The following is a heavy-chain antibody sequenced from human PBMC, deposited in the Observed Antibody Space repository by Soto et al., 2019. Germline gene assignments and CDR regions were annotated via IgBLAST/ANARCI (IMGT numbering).Heavy chain of an antibody. J-gene: IGHJ3*02. CDR3: AREGWNTLGHAFDI. CDR2: INPNSGGT. Sequence: ASVKVSCKASGYTFTGYYMHWVRQAPGQGLEWMGWINPNSGGTNYAQKFQGWVTMTRDTSISTAYMELSRLRSDDTAVYYCAREGWNTLGHAFDIWGQGTIVTVSS. D-gene: IGHD1-1*01. CDR1: GYTFTGYY. V-gene: IGHV1-2*04.